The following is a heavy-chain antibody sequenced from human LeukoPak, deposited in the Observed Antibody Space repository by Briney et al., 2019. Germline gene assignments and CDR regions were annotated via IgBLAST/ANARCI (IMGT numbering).Heavy chain of an antibody. CDR3: TTWTDLYDY. D-gene: IGHD3/OR15-3a*01. CDR1: GFTFSNAW. V-gene: IGHV3-15*01. J-gene: IGHJ4*02. Sequence: GGSLRLSCAASGFTFSNAWMSWVRQAPGKGLDWDGRIRSKTDGGTADYAAPVKGRFAISRDDSKNMLYLQMSSLKSEDTAVYYCTTWTDLYDYWGQGTLVTVSS. CDR2: IRSKTDGGTA.